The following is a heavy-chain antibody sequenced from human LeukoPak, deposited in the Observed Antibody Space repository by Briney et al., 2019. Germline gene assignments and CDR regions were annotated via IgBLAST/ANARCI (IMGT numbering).Heavy chain of an antibody. J-gene: IGHJ6*03. CDR2: IVGSGERT. Sequence: GGSLRLSCAASGFTFSSHAMSWVRQGPGSGLGWVSSIVGSGERTYSADSVKGRFTISRDNFKNTVYLQMNSLRAEDTAIYYCAKNSAYDRSLGYYSYYMDVWGKGTTVTVSS. V-gene: IGHV3-23*01. D-gene: IGHD5-12*01. CDR3: AKNSAYDRSLGYYSYYMDV. CDR1: GFTFSSHA.